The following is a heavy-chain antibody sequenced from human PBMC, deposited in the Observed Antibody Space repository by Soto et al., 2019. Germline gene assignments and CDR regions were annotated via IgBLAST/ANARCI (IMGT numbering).Heavy chain of an antibody. V-gene: IGHV6-1*01. CDR3: VRLKGNRWLDF. Sequence: SQTLSLTCAISGDSVSSSSVTWNWIRQSPSRGLEWLGRTYYRSKWYNDYAESVKSRITINPDTSKNQFSLHLNSVTPEDTAVYYCVRLKGNRWLDFWGQGTLVTVSS. CDR2: TYYRSKWYN. J-gene: IGHJ5*01. CDR1: GDSVSSSSVT.